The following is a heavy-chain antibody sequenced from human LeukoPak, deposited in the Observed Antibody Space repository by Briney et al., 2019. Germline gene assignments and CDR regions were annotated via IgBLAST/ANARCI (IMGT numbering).Heavy chain of an antibody. D-gene: IGHD3-3*01. Sequence: VASVKVSCKASGYTFTSYGISWVRQAPGQGLEWMGWISAYNGNTNYAQKLQGRVTMTRDTSISTAYMELSRLRSDDTAVYYCARADYDFWSGYYPWGQGTLVTVSS. J-gene: IGHJ5*02. CDR1: GYTFTSYG. V-gene: IGHV1-18*01. CDR3: ARADYDFWSGYYP. CDR2: ISAYNGNT.